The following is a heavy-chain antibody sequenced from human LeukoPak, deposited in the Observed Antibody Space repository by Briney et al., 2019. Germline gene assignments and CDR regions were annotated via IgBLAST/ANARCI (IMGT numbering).Heavy chain of an antibody. Sequence: GGSLRLSCAASGFTFSDYYMSWIRQAPGKGLEWGSYISSSGSTIYSADSVKGRFTISRDNAKTSLYLQMNSLRAEDTAVYYCARGFRRGYSYGYNFDFWGQGTLVTVSS. D-gene: IGHD5-18*01. V-gene: IGHV3-11*04. CDR3: ARGFRRGYSYGYNFDF. J-gene: IGHJ4*02. CDR1: GFTFSDYY. CDR2: ISSSGSTI.